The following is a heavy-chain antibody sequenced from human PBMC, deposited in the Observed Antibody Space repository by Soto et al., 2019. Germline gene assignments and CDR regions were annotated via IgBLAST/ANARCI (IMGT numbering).Heavy chain of an antibody. CDR1: GFTFSSYA. CDR2: ISYDGSNK. Sequence: QVQLVESGGGVVQPGRSLRLSCAASGFTFSSYAMHWVRQAPGKGLEWVAVISYDGSNKYYADSVKGRFTISRDNSKNTLYLQMNSLRAEDTAVYYCASYSGYDFALDYWGQGTLVTVSS. CDR3: ASYSGYDFALDY. J-gene: IGHJ4*02. V-gene: IGHV3-30-3*01. D-gene: IGHD5-12*01.